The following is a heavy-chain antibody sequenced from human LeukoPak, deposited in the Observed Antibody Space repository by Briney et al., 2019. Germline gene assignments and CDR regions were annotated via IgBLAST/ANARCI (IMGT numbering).Heavy chain of an antibody. Sequence: GGSLRLSCAASGFTFTTYWMHWVRQAPGKGLVWVSRISHDGIISYADSVKGRFTISRDNAKNTLTLQMNSLRVEDTAVHFCARDWVYKIDYWGRGTLVTVSS. D-gene: IGHD5-24*01. CDR2: ISHDGII. J-gene: IGHJ4*02. CDR3: ARDWVYKIDY. V-gene: IGHV3-74*01. CDR1: GFTFTTYW.